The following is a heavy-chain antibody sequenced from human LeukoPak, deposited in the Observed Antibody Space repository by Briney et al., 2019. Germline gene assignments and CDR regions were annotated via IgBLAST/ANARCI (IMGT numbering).Heavy chain of an antibody. J-gene: IGHJ4*02. D-gene: IGHD5-12*01. V-gene: IGHV1-18*01. Sequence: ASVKVSCKASGYTFTSYGISWVRQAPGQGLEWMGWISAYNGNTNYAQKLQGRVTMTTDTSTSTAYMELRSLRSDDTAVYYCARDRPIPSSGYDLDYWGQGNLVTVSS. CDR2: ISAYNGNT. CDR3: ARDRPIPSSGYDLDY. CDR1: GYTFTSYG.